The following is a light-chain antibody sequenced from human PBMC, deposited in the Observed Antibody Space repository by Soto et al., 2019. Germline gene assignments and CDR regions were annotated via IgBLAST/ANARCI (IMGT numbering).Light chain of an antibody. Sequence: KVTSQSPATLSVTPGERATLYCRASQSVSSDLAWYHQKPGQAPRLLIYGASTRATGIPARFSGSGSGTEFTLTIYSLQSEDFAVYYCQQYNNWPRTFGQGTKVDIK. CDR1: QSVSSD. CDR2: GAS. CDR3: QQYNNWPRT. V-gene: IGKV3-15*01. J-gene: IGKJ1*01.